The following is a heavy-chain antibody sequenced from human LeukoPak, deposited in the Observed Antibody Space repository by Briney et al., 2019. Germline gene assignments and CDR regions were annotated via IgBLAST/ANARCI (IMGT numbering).Heavy chain of an antibody. J-gene: IGHJ6*03. CDR1: SGSIISGSHY. V-gene: IGHV4-39*07. D-gene: IGHD2-21*01. CDR2: IFYSGST. Sequence: PSETLSLTCTVSSGSIISGSHYWGWIRQPPGKGLEWIGSIFYSGSTYQNSSLKSRVTISVDTSKNQFSLKVTSVTAADTAVYYCARLPYDIRVYCMDVWGKGTTVTVSS. CDR3: ARLPYDIRVYCMDV.